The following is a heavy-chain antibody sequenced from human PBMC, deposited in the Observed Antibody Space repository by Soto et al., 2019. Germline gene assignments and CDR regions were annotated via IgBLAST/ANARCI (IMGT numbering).Heavy chain of an antibody. J-gene: IGHJ4*02. CDR1: GYTFINYG. V-gene: IGHV1-18*01. CDR2: VSAYNGNT. Sequence: QVQLLQSGAEVKKPGASVKVSCKTSGYTFINYGISWVRQAPGQGLEWMGWVSAYNGNTKYAQKFQDRVTMTTDRSTSSAYMDLRSLSSDDTAVFYCARNPSCAKGVCYDFDFWGRGTLLTVSS. CDR3: ARNPSCAKGVCYDFDF. D-gene: IGHD2-8*01.